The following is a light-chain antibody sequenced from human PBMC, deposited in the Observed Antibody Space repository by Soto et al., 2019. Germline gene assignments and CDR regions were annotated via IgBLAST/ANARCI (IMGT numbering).Light chain of an antibody. Sequence: QSALTQPASVSGSPGQSITISCTGTSSDIGGYNYVSWYQQHPGKAPKLMIYEVSDRPSGVSSRFSASTSGNTASLTISGLQTEDEADYYCSSYTSISTWVFGGGTKLTVL. CDR1: SSDIGGYNY. J-gene: IGLJ3*02. CDR2: EVS. V-gene: IGLV2-14*01. CDR3: SSYTSISTWV.